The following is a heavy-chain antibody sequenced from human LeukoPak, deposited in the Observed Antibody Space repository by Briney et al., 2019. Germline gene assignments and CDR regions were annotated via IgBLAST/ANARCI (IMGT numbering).Heavy chain of an antibody. CDR3: AGGESYCSGGLRYHYYGMDV. D-gene: IGHD2-8*02. J-gene: IGHJ6*02. V-gene: IGHV4-59*04. Sequence: SETLSLTCTVSGGSISSYYWTWIRQPPGKGLEWIGSVYYSGSRFYNPSLKSRVTISVDTSKNQFSLRLRSVTAADTAVYYCAGGESYCSGGLRYHYYGMDVWGXGTTVTVSS. CDR1: GGSISSYY. CDR2: VYYSGSR.